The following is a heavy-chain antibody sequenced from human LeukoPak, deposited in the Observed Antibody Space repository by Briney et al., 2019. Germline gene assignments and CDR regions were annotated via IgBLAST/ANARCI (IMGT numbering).Heavy chain of an antibody. D-gene: IGHD3-22*01. CDR1: GGSFSGYY. V-gene: IGHV4-34*01. CDR2: IKHSGST. Sequence: SETLSPTCAVYGGSFSGYYWSWIRQPPGKGLEWIGEIKHSGSTNYNPSLKSRVTISVDTSKNQFSLKLSSVTAADTAVYYCARHGYYYDSSGYYYYTPFDYWGQGTLVTVSS. CDR3: ARHGYYYDSSGYYYYTPFDY. J-gene: IGHJ4*02.